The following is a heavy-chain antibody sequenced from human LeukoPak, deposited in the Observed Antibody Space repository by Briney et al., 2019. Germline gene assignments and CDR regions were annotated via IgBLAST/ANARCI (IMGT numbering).Heavy chain of an antibody. CDR3: AKYGSGSYSYYFDY. J-gene: IGHJ4*02. D-gene: IGHD3-10*01. CDR2: ISGSGGST. Sequence: GGSLRLSCAASGFTFSSYAMSWVRQAPGKGPEWVSAISGSGGSTYYADSVKGRFTISRDNSKNTLYLQMNSLRAEDTAVYYCAKYGSGSYSYYFDYWGQGTLVTVSA. V-gene: IGHV3-23*01. CDR1: GFTFSSYA.